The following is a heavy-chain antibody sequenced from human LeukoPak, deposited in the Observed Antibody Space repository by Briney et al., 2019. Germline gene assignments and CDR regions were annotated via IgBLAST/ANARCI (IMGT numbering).Heavy chain of an antibody. D-gene: IGHD3-16*01. CDR1: GFTFSSYW. V-gene: IGHV3-7*03. J-gene: IGHJ4*02. CDR3: AKDLGPSHTNYFDY. Sequence: GGSLRLSCEASGFTFSSYWMSWVRQAPGKGLEWVANIKTDGSEKYYVDSVKGRFTISRDNAKNSLYLQMNSLRAEDTAVYYCAKDLGPSHTNYFDYWGQGTLVTVSS. CDR2: IKTDGSEK.